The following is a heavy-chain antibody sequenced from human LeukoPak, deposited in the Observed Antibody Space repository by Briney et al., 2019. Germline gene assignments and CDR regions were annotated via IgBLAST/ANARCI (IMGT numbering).Heavy chain of an antibody. V-gene: IGHV1-18*01. D-gene: IGHD3-22*01. CDR2: ISAYNGNT. CDR3: ARESHYYDSSGYQGMDY. Sequence: ASVKVSCKASGYIFTSYGISWVRQAPGQGLECMGWISAYNGNTDYAQKLQGRVTMTTDTSTSTAYMELRSLRSDDTAVYYCARESHYYDSSGYQGMDYWGQGTLVTVSS. J-gene: IGHJ4*02. CDR1: GYIFTSYG.